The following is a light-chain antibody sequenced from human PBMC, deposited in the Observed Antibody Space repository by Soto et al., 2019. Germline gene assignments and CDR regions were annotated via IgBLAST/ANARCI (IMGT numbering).Light chain of an antibody. Sequence: EIVLTQSPPTLPLSPGETATLSCRASQSVNVYLAWYKQKPGQAPRLLIYDASNRATGTPVRFSGSGSGTDFTLTISSLKPEDFAVYYCQQRNNWPLTFGQGTRLEIK. CDR1: QSVNVY. J-gene: IGKJ5*01. CDR3: QQRNNWPLT. V-gene: IGKV3-11*01. CDR2: DAS.